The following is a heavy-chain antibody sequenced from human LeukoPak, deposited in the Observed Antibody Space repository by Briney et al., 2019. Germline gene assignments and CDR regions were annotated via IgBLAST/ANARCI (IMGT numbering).Heavy chain of an antibody. CDR1: GFTVSSNY. V-gene: IGHV3-48*01. CDR2: ISSSSSTI. D-gene: IGHD6-13*01. CDR3: ARDHDSSSCPYFDY. J-gene: IGHJ4*02. Sequence: PGGSLRLSCAASGFTVSSNYMSWVRQAPGKGLEWVSYISSSSSTIYYADSVKGRFTISRDNAKNSLYLQMNSLRAEDTAVYYCARDHDSSSCPYFDYWGQGTLVTVSS.